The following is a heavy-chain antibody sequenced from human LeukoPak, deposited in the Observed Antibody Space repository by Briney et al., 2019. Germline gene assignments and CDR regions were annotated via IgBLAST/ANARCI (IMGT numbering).Heavy chain of an antibody. J-gene: IGHJ4*02. CDR3: AKDGGLWVSAHWGDS. D-gene: IGHD7-27*01. CDR1: GFTFSSYA. V-gene: IGHV3-23*01. Sequence: GGSLRLSCAASGFTFSSYAMSWVRQAPGKGLEWVSAISGSGGSTYYADSVKGRFTVSRDNSKSTLFLQMNSLRAEDTAVYYCAKDGGLWVSAHWGDSWGRGTLVTVSS. CDR2: ISGSGGST.